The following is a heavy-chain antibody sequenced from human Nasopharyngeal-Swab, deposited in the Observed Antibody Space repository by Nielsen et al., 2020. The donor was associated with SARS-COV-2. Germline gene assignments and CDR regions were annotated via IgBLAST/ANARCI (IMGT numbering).Heavy chain of an antibody. J-gene: IGHJ4*02. D-gene: IGHD2-21*02. V-gene: IGHV1-46*01. CDR3: TRDQGGGDPYDA. CDR2: IDPFSGST. CDR1: GFTFTSYY. Sequence: ASVKVSCKASGFTFTSYYFNWVRQAPGQGLEWMGMIDPFSGSTSYAQRFQGRITVTRDTSTSTVSMEVRSLTSEDTAVYYCTRDQGGGDPYDAWGQGTLVTV.